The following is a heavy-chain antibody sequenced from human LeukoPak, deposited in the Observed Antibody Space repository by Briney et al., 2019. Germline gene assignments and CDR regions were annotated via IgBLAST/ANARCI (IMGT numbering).Heavy chain of an antibody. CDR3: ARRPLGAAAVY. J-gene: IGHJ4*02. CDR2: ISGSGGST. D-gene: IGHD6-13*01. CDR1: GFTFSSYA. Sequence: GGSLRLSCAASGFTFSSYAMSWVRQAPGKGLEWVSAISGSGGSTYYADSVKGRFTISRGNSKNTLYLQMNSLRAEDTAVYYCARRPLGAAAVYWGQGTLVTVSS. V-gene: IGHV3-23*01.